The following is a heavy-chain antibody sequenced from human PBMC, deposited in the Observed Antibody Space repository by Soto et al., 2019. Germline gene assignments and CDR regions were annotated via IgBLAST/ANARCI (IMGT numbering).Heavy chain of an antibody. CDR2: IYYSGST. V-gene: IGHV4-39*01. CDR1: GGSISSSSYY. CDR3: ASPAMVRGAKQGQPFDY. Sequence: PSETLSLTCTVSGGSISSSSYYWGWIRQPPGKGLEWIGSIYYSGSTYYNPSLKSRVTISVDTSKNQFSLKLSSVTAADTAVYYCASPAMVRGAKQGQPFDYWGQGTLVTVSS. J-gene: IGHJ4*02. D-gene: IGHD3-10*01.